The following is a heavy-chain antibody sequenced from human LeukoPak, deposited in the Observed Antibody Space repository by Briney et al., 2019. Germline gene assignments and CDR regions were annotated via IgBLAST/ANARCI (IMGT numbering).Heavy chain of an antibody. V-gene: IGHV1-18*01. CDR3: ASDFRGGSSRGFGLSGIIGN. J-gene: IGHJ4*02. Sequence: ASVKVSCKASGDPLTSYRISGVRPAPGNGLEGMAGISPFNGNIEYAQKVHDRVTLTADASTSTAYMKLRSLISDDTAVYFCASDFRGGSSRGFGLSGIIGNWGQGTLVSVSS. CDR2: ISPFNGNI. CDR1: GDPLTSYR. D-gene: IGHD6-13*01.